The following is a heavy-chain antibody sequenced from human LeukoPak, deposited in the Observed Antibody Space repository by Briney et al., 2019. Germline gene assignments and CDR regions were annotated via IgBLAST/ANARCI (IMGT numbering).Heavy chain of an antibody. CDR2: IGSSGRTI. J-gene: IGHJ4*02. V-gene: IGHV3-48*03. Sequence: PGGSLRLSCAASGFAFSDYEMNWVRQAPGKGLEWVSNIGSSGRTIFYADSVKGRFSISRDNGKNSLYLQMNSLRVEDTAIYYCASRRDYWGQGTLVIVSS. CDR3: ASRRDY. CDR1: GFAFSDYE.